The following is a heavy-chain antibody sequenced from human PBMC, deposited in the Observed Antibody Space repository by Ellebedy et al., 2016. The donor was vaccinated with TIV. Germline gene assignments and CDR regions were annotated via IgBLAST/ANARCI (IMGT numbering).Heavy chain of an antibody. V-gene: IGHV1-2*04. D-gene: IGHD6-19*01. CDR1: GYTFTGYS. J-gene: IGHJ4*02. Sequence: ASVKVSCKASGYTFTGYSLHWVRQAPGHRLEWMGWINPNSGGTNYAQKFQGWVTMTRDTSISTAYMELSRLRSDDTAVYYCARADGYRSGYRAADYWGQGTLVTVSS. CDR2: INPNSGGT. CDR3: ARADGYRSGYRAADY.